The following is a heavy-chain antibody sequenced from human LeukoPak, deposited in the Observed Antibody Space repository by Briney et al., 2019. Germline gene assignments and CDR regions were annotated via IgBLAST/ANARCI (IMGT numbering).Heavy chain of an antibody. CDR3: ARPYKELVWFGELGIDY. J-gene: IGHJ4*02. CDR2: IIPIFGTA. D-gene: IGHD3-10*01. Sequence: SVKVSCKASGGTFSSYAISWVRQAPGQGLEWMGGIIPIFGTANYAQKFQGRVTITADKSTSTAYMELSSLRSEDTAVYYCARPYKELVWFGELGIDYWGQGTLVTVSS. CDR1: GGTFSSYA. V-gene: IGHV1-69*06.